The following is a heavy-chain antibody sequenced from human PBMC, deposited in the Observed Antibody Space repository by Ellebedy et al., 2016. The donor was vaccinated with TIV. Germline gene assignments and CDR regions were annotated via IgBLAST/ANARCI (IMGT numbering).Heavy chain of an antibody. D-gene: IGHD6-19*01. Sequence: AASVKVSCKASGYTFTGYYMHWVRQAPGQGLEWMGWISGYSGNTDYAQKFQGRVTMTTDTGTNTGYMELTSLTSDDTAVYYCARGSGPNWLDPWGQGTLVTVSS. CDR1: GYTFTGYY. CDR3: ARGSGPNWLDP. J-gene: IGHJ5*01. V-gene: IGHV1-18*04. CDR2: ISGYSGNT.